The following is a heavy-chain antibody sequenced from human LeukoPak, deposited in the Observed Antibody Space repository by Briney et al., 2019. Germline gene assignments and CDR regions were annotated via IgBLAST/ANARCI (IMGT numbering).Heavy chain of an antibody. V-gene: IGHV5-51*01. CDR2: IYPGDSGP. CDR1: GYRFNSYW. D-gene: IGHD1-26*01. CDR3: GMSGDRVPLQDDVFDV. J-gene: IGHJ3*01. Sequence: GESLKISCQGFGYRFNSYWIGWVRQMPGKGLEWMGIIYPGDSGPTYSPSFQGQVTISVDKSINTAYLQWSSLQASDTAMYYCGMSGDRVPLQDDVFDVWGQGTMVTVST.